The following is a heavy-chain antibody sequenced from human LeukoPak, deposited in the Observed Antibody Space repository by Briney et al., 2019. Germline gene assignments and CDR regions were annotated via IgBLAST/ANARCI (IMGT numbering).Heavy chain of an antibody. CDR1: GYTLTELS. D-gene: IGHD3-22*01. J-gene: IGHJ3*02. V-gene: IGHV1-24*01. CDR3: ATSPTYYYDSIGAFDI. CDR2: FDPEDGET. Sequence: ASVKVSCKVSGYTLTELSMHWVRQAPGKGLEWMGGFDPEDGETIYAQKFQGRVTMTEDTSTDTAYMELSSLRSEDTAVYYCATSPTYYYDSIGAFDIWGQGTMVTASS.